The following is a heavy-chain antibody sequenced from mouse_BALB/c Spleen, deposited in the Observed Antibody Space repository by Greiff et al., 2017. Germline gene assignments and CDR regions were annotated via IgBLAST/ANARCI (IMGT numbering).Heavy chain of an antibody. D-gene: IGHD2-3*01. V-gene: IGHV1-54*01. CDR1: GYAFTNYL. J-gene: IGHJ4*01. CDR3: AREERVYDGYYNYYAMDY. CDR2: INPGSGGT. Sequence: VQLVESGAELVRPGTSVKVSCKASGYAFTNYLIEWVKQRPGQGLEWIGVINPGSGGTNYNEKFKGKATLTADKSSSTAYMQLSSLTSDDSAVYFCAREERVYDGYYNYYAMDYWGQGTSVTVSS.